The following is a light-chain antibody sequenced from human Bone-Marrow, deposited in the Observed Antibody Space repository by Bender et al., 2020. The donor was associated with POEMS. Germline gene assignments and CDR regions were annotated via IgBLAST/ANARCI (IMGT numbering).Light chain of an antibody. J-gene: IGLJ2*01. Sequence: QSVLTQPPSASGTPGQRVTISCSGGSSNIGAHAVNWYQHLPGTAPKLLIYSSHRRPSEVPDRFSGSRSGTSASLAISGLQAEDEADYYCCSYAGSYTFGGGTKVTVL. CDR2: SSH. V-gene: IGLV1-44*01. CDR3: CSYAGSYT. CDR1: SSNIGAHA.